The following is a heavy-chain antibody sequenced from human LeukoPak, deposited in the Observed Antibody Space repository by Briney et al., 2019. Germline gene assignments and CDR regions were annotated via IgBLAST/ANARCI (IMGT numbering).Heavy chain of an antibody. CDR3: ARENVIAAAGTGDY. CDR1: GFTFSSYW. Sequence: QPGGSLRLSCAASGFTFSSYWMSWVRQAPGKGLEWVANIKQDGSEKYYVDSVKGRFTISRDNAKNSLYLQMNSLRAEDTAVYYCARENVIAAAGTGDYWGQGTLVTVSS. V-gene: IGHV3-7*01. D-gene: IGHD6-13*01. J-gene: IGHJ4*02. CDR2: IKQDGSEK.